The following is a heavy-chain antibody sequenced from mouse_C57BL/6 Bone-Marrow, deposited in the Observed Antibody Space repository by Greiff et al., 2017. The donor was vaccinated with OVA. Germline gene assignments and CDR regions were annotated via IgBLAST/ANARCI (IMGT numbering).Heavy chain of an antibody. Sequence: EVQLQQSGPELVKPGASVKISCKASGYTFTDYYMNWVKQSHGKSLEWIGDINPNNGGTSYNQKFKGKATLTVDKSSSTAYMERRSLTSEDSAVYYCARGVYDGYYADAMDYWGQGTSVTVSS. D-gene: IGHD2-3*01. CDR2: INPNNGGT. CDR1: GYTFTDYY. CDR3: ARGVYDGYYADAMDY. J-gene: IGHJ4*01. V-gene: IGHV1-26*01.